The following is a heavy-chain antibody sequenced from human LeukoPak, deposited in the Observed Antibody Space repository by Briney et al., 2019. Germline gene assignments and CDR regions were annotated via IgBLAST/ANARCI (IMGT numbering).Heavy chain of an antibody. CDR3: ARTGWDSSGWAFDY. V-gene: IGHV4-59*01. CDR1: GGSTSSYY. Sequence: SETLSLTCTVSGGSTSSYYWSWIRQPPGKGLEWIGYIYYSGGTNYNPSLKSRVTISVDTSKNQFSLKLSSVTAADTAVYYCARTGWDSSGWAFDYWGQGTLVTVSS. J-gene: IGHJ4*02. CDR2: IYYSGGT. D-gene: IGHD6-19*01.